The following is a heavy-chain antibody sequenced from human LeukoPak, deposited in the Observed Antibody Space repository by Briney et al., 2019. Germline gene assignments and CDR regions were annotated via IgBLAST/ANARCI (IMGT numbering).Heavy chain of an antibody. Sequence: GGSLRLSCAASGFTFSSYAMHWVRQAPGKGPEYVSAISSNGGSTYYANSVKGRFTISRDNSKNTLYLQMGSLRAEDMAVYYCARAGSGGTIDYWGQGTLVTVSS. CDR2: ISSNGGST. V-gene: IGHV3-64*01. D-gene: IGHD5-12*01. CDR1: GFTFSSYA. CDR3: ARAGSGGTIDY. J-gene: IGHJ4*02.